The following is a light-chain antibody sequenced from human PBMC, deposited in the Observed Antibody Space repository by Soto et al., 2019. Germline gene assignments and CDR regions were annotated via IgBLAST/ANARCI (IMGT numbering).Light chain of an antibody. CDR2: DAS. J-gene: IGKJ2*01. CDR1: QSIGAS. Sequence: DIQMTQSPSTLSASVGDRVTITCRATQSIGASLAWYQQQPGKGPKLLIYDASTLETGVPTRFSGSGSGTEFTVTISSLQPDDFASYYCQPYTSYPYTFGQGTKL. CDR3: QPYTSYPYT. V-gene: IGKV1-5*01.